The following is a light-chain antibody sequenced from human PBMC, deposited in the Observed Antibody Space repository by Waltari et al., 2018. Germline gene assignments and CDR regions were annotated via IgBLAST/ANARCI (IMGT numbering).Light chain of an antibody. V-gene: IGKV3-11*01. CDR1: QSVSSY. J-gene: IGKJ2*01. Sequence: EIVVTQSQATLSLSPGERATLSCRASQSVSSYLAWYQQKPGQAPRLLIYDASNRATGIPARFSGSGSGTDFTLTISSLEPEDFAVYYCHQRRNWPPYTFGQGTKLEIK. CDR2: DAS. CDR3: HQRRNWPPYT.